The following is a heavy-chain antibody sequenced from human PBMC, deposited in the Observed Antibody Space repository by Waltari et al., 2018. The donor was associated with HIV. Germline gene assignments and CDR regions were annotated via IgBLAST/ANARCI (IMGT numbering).Heavy chain of an antibody. D-gene: IGHD6-19*01. CDR3: AKGASGWSPGY. CDR2: ISYYGDNK. J-gene: IGHJ4*02. CDR1: GLPFSSYA. Sequence: QVQLVESGGGVVQPGRSLRHPCAAFGLPFSSYAMHWVRQAPGKGLEWVAVISYYGDNKYYADSVKGRFTISRDNSKNTLYLQMNSLRTEDTAVYYCAKGASGWSPGYWGQGTLVTVSS. V-gene: IGHV3-30*18.